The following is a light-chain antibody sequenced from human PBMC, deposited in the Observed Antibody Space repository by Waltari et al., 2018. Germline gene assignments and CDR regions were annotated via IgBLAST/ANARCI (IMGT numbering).Light chain of an antibody. V-gene: IGKV3-20*01. J-gene: IGKJ2*01. Sequence: EIVLTQSTGTLSLSPGERATLSCRASQSVSSNYLTWYQQKPGQAPRLLIYDASSRATGIPDRFSGSGSGTDFTLTISRLEPEDFAVYYCQQYGSSPRTFGQGTKLEIK. CDR3: QQYGSSPRT. CDR1: QSVSSNY. CDR2: DAS.